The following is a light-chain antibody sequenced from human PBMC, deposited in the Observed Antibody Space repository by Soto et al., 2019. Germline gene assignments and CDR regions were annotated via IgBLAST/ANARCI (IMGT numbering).Light chain of an antibody. CDR2: WAS. CDR1: RSVLLSSHTQSY. V-gene: IGKV4-1*01. Sequence: DLLMTQSPESLSLSLGERATVNCKSSRSVLLSSHTQSYLGWYQQKTRKPPTLLIYWASAWQSAVPPRFSGSGSATDFTPTISSLQAADVAAYYCQKYYTNPRTFGQGTKVDIK. CDR3: QKYYTNPRT. J-gene: IGKJ1*01.